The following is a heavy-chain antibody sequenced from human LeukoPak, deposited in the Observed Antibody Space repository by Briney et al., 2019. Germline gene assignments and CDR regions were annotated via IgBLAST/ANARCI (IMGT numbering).Heavy chain of an antibody. V-gene: IGHV3-53*01. Sequence: PGGSLRLSCVASGFTVSSNYMSWVRQAPGKGLEWVSVIYSGGSTYYADSVKGRFTISRDNSKNTLYLQMNSLRAEDTAVYYCARDRHYYDSSGYPDAFDIWGQGTMVTVSS. CDR2: IYSGGST. D-gene: IGHD3-22*01. CDR3: ARDRHYYDSSGYPDAFDI. J-gene: IGHJ3*02. CDR1: GFTVSSNY.